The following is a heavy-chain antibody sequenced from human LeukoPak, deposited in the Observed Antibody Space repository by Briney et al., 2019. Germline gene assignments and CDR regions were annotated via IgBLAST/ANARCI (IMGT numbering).Heavy chain of an antibody. CDR2: ISAYNGNT. CDR1: GYTFTSHG. CDR3: ARDLYRTYYDFWSGYFQAPDY. D-gene: IGHD3-3*01. V-gene: IGHV1-18*01. Sequence: ASVKVSCKASGYTFTSHGISWVRQAPGQGLEWMGWISAYNGNTNYAQKLQGRVTMTTDTSTSTAYMELRSLRSDDTAVYYCARDLYRTYYDFWSGYFQAPDYWGQGTLVTVSS. J-gene: IGHJ4*02.